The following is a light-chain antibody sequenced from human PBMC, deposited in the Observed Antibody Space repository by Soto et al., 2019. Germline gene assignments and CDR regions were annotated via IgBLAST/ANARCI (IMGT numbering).Light chain of an antibody. CDR3: QQYNKWSSIT. J-gene: IGKJ5*01. CDR1: QSVSSN. CDR2: GAS. Sequence: EIVMTHSPATLSVSPGERATLSCRASQSVSSNLGWYQQRPGQAPRLLIYGASTRATGIPARFSGSGSGTEFTLTISSLQSEDSAVYYCQQYNKWSSITFGQGTRLEIK. V-gene: IGKV3-15*01.